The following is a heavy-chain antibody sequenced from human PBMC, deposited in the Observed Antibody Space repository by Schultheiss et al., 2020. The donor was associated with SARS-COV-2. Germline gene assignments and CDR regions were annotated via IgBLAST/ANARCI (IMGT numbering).Heavy chain of an antibody. D-gene: IGHD1-26*01. Sequence: GGSLRLSCAASGFTFSSYGMHWVRQAPGKGLEWVSVIYSGGSTYYADSVKGRFTISRDNSKNTLYLQMNSLRAEDTAVYYCARGEGRELLGDYWGQGTLVTVSS. CDR3: ARGEGRELLGDY. J-gene: IGHJ4*02. CDR2: IYSGGST. V-gene: IGHV3-66*01. CDR1: GFTFSSYG.